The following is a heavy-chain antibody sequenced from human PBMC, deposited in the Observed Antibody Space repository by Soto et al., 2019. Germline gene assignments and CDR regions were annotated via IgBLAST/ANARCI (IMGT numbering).Heavy chain of an antibody. CDR1: GFTFSSYS. D-gene: IGHD3-9*01. CDR3: ARDRDWAFDI. Sequence: PGGSLRLSCAASGFTFSSYSMNWVRQAPGKGLEWVSSISSSSSYIYYADSVKGRFTISRDNAKNSLYLQMNSLIAEDTAVYYCARDRDWAFDIWGQGTMVTVSS. V-gene: IGHV3-21*01. J-gene: IGHJ3*02. CDR2: ISSSSSYI.